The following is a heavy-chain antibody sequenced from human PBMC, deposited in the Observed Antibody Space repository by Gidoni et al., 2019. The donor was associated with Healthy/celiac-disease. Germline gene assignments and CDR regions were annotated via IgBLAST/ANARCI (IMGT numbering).Heavy chain of an antibody. Sequence: EVQLVESGGGLVQPGGSLRLLCAASGFTFSSYSMNWVRQAPGKGLEWVSYISSSSGTIYYADSVKGRFTISRDNAKNSLYLQMNSLRDEDTAVYYCARVFYYGSGSNHFDYWGQGTLVTVSS. CDR2: ISSSSGTI. D-gene: IGHD3-10*01. CDR3: ARVFYYGSGSNHFDY. V-gene: IGHV3-48*02. CDR1: GFTFSSYS. J-gene: IGHJ4*02.